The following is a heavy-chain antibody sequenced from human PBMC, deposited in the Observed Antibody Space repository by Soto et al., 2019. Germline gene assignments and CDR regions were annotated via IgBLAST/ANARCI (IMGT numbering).Heavy chain of an antibody. CDR2: IKEDGSEK. CDR1: GFTFSTYW. J-gene: IGHJ3*02. V-gene: IGHV3-7*03. D-gene: IGHD3-9*01. Sequence: PGGSLRLSCAASGFTFSTYWMSWVRQAPGKGLEWVANIKEDGSEKYYVDSVKGRLTISRDNSKNTLHLQMNNLRAEDTATYYCVKDKKYDILSAWDALDIWGHGTLVTVSS. CDR3: VKDKKYDILSAWDALDI.